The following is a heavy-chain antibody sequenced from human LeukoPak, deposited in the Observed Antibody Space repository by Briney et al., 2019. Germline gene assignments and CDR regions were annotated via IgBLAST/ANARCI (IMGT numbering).Heavy chain of an antibody. D-gene: IGHD6-19*01. CDR2: ISSSGGTI. J-gene: IGHJ4*02. Sequence: AGGSLRLSCAASGFTFSSYEMNWVRQAPGKGLEWVSYISSSGGTIYYADSVKGRFTISRDNAKNSLYLQMNSLRAEDTAVYYCARIARGIAVAGSDYWGQGTLVTVSS. CDR3: ARIARGIAVAGSDY. CDR1: GFTFSSYE. V-gene: IGHV3-48*03.